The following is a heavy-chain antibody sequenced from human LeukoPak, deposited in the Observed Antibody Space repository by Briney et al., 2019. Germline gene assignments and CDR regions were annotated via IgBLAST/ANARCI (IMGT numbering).Heavy chain of an antibody. D-gene: IGHD3-22*01. V-gene: IGHV4-59*01. CDR3: AGRDYYDSSGYHDAFDI. CDR1: GGSISSYY. CDR2: IYYSGST. J-gene: IGHJ3*02. Sequence: SETLSLTCTVSGGSISSYYWSWIRQPPGKGLEWIGYIYYSGSTNYNPSLKSRVTISVDTSKNQFSLKLSSVTAADTAVYYCAGRDYYDSSGYHDAFDIGGQGTMVTVSS.